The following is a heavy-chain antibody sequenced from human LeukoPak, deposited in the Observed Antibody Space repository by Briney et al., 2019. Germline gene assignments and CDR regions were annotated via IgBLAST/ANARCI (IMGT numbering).Heavy chain of an antibody. CDR3: AELGITMIGGV. Sequence: GGTLRLSCAASGFTFSSYDMSWVRQPPGKGLEWVSYIISSGSTIYYADSVKGRLTIARDNAKNSLYLQMNSLRAEDTAVYYCAELGITMIGGVWGKGTTVTISS. CDR1: GFTFSSYD. D-gene: IGHD3-10*02. J-gene: IGHJ6*04. V-gene: IGHV3-48*03. CDR2: IISSGSTI.